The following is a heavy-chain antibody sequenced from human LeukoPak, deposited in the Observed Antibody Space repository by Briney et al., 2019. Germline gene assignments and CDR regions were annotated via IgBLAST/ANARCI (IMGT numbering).Heavy chain of an antibody. J-gene: IGHJ4*02. CDR3: AKDRYSSSPSSLDY. CDR1: GFTLSSYG. D-gene: IGHD6-6*01. Sequence: PGGSLRLSCAASGFTLSSYGMHWVRQAPGKGLEWVAVISYDESNKYYADSVKGRFTISRDNSKNTLYLQMNSLRAEDTAVYYCAKDRYSSSPSSLDYWGQGTLVTVSS. CDR2: ISYDESNK. V-gene: IGHV3-30*18.